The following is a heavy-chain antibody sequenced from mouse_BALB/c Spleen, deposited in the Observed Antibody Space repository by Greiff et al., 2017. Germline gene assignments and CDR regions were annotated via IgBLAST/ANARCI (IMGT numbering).Heavy chain of an antibody. J-gene: IGHJ1*01. CDR3: ARGPYYYGSSYGYFDV. CDR2: ISSGGST. V-gene: IGHV5-6-5*01. CDR1: GFTFSSYA. D-gene: IGHD1-1*01. Sequence: EVHLVESGGGLVKPGGSLKLSCAASGFTFSSYAMSWVRQTPEKRLEWVASISSGGSTYYPDSVKGRFTISRDNARNILYLQMSSLRSEDTAMYYCARGPYYYGSSYGYFDVWGAGTTVTVSS.